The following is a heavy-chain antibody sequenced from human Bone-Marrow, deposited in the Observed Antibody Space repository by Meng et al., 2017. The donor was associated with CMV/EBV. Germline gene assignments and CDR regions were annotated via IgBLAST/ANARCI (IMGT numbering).Heavy chain of an antibody. D-gene: IGHD6-19*01. CDR2: ISSSSSYI. V-gene: IGHV3-21*04. J-gene: IGHJ4*01. CDR1: GFTFSSYS. CDR3: AKTPRSSSGWGGPYYFDY. Sequence: GESLKISCAASGFTFSSYSMNWVRQAPGKGLEWVSSISSSSSYIYYADSVKGRFTISRDNAKNTLYLQINSLRAEDTAVYYCAKTPRSSSGWGGPYYFDYWGHGTRVTVSS.